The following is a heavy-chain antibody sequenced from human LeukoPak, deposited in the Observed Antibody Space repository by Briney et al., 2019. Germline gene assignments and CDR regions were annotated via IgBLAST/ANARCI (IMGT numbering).Heavy chain of an antibody. J-gene: IGHJ5*02. CDR1: GGSFSSSSYY. CDR2: VYYSGST. D-gene: IGHD3-10*01. Sequence: SETLSLTCTVSGGSFSSSSYYWGWIRQPPGKGLEWIWYVYYSGSTNYNPSRKSRVTISVDTSKNQLSLKLGSGAAPAPSGYSCARWAVRGVNTWFDPRGQGTLVTVSS. V-gene: IGHV4-61*05. CDR3: ARWAVRGVNTWFDP.